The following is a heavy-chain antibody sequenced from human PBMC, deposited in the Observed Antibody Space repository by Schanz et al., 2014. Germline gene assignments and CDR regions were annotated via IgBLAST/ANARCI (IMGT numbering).Heavy chain of an antibody. V-gene: IGHV1-46*01. J-gene: IGHJ6*02. D-gene: IGHD1-1*01. CDR2: INPSGGSA. CDR1: GYTVTTYY. CDR3: ASDTMGGNFLLDV. Sequence: QVQLVQSGAEVKKPGASVKVSCKASGYTVTTYYLHWVRQAPGQGLEWMGIINPSGGSASYAQKFQGRVTMTKDTYTSTVYMELSSLSSEATAVYFCASDTMGGNFLLDVWGQGTTVTVSS.